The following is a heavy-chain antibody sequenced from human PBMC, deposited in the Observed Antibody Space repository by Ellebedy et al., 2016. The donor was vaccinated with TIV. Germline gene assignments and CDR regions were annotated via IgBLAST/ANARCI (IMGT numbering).Heavy chain of an antibody. CDR3: AKNGTYGRDAFDI. Sequence: SETLSLXCTVSGGSISSSSYYWGWIRQPPGKGLEWIGSIYYSGSTHYNPSLKSRVTVSVDTSKNLFSLKLNSVTAADTAVYYCAKNGTYGRDAFDIWGQGTTVTVSS. J-gene: IGHJ3*02. CDR1: GGSISSSSYY. CDR2: IYYSGST. D-gene: IGHD4-17*01. V-gene: IGHV4-39*01.